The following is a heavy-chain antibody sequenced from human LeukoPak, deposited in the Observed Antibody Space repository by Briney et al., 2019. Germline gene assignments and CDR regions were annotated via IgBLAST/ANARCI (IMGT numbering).Heavy chain of an antibody. D-gene: IGHD3-3*01. V-gene: IGHV4-34*01. CDR1: GGSFSGYY. J-gene: IGHJ4*02. Sequence: SETLSLTCAVYGGSFSGYYWSWIRQPPGKGLEWIGETNHSGSTNYNPSLKSRVTISVDTSKNQFSLKLSSVTAADTAVYYCARGRTIFGVVIIGYLLDYWGQGTLVTVSS. CDR3: ARGRTIFGVVIIGYLLDY. CDR2: TNHSGST.